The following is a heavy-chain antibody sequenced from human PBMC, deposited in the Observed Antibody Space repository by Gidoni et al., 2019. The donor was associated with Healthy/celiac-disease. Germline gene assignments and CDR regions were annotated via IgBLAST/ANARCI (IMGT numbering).Heavy chain of an antibody. D-gene: IGHD5-12*01. V-gene: IGHV3-48*02. CDR3: ARDLVLQKDGYN. Sequence: EVQLVESGGGLVQPGGSLRLSCAASGFTFSSYSMNWVRQAPGKGLEGVAYISSSSSTIYYADSVKGRFTISRDNAKNSLYLQMNSLRDEDTAVYYCARDLVLQKDGYNWGQGTLVTVSS. J-gene: IGHJ4*02. CDR2: ISSSSSTI. CDR1: GFTFSSYS.